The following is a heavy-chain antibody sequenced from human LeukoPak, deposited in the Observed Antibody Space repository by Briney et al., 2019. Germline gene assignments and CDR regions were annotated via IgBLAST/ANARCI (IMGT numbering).Heavy chain of an antibody. CDR3: ARRAPFYYNSWSPTHDYGMDV. J-gene: IGHJ6*02. V-gene: IGHV3-11*01. CDR1: GLTFSDYY. CDR2: ISTSGSAV. Sequence: TLRPSLAASGLTFSDYYMAWIREAPGEGLEWISYISTSGSAVYYADSVKGRFTMSRDNAKNSLYLQMNSLRAEDTSLFYCARRAPFYYNSWSPTHDYGMDVWGQGTTVTVSS. D-gene: IGHD3-10*01.